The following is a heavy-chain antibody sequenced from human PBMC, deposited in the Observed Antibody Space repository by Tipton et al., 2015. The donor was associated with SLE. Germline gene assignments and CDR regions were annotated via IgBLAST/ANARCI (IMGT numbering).Heavy chain of an antibody. D-gene: IGHD6-19*01. J-gene: IGHJ5*02. CDR3: ARGWWFDP. Sequence: TLSLTCTVSGASISSYYWSWIRQPPGKGLEWIGYIYYSGSTNYNPSLKSRVTISVDTSKNQFSLKLSPVTAADTAVYYCARGWWFDPWRQRTLVTVSS. CDR1: GASISSYY. V-gene: IGHV4-59*01. CDR2: IYYSGST.